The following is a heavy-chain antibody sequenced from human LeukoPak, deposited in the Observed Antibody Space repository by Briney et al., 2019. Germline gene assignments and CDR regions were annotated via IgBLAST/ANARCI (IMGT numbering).Heavy chain of an antibody. D-gene: IGHD3-9*01. V-gene: IGHV3-30*04. CDR1: GFTFSSYA. CDR2: ISYEGSNK. J-gene: IGHJ4*02. CDR3: ATDPRYFDWLLTLWYFDY. Sequence: GGSLRLSCAASGFTFSSYAMHWVRQAPGKGLEWVAVISYEGSNKYYADSVKGRFTISRDNSKHTLYLQRNSLRAEDTAVYYCATDPRYFDWLLTLWYFDYWGQGTLVTVSS.